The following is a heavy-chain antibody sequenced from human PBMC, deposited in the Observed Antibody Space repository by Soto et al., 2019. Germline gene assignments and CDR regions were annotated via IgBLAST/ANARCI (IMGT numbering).Heavy chain of an antibody. J-gene: IGHJ4*02. CDR1: GGTSTRYA. CDR2: IVPMFGTS. D-gene: IGHD3-3*01. CDR3: NRGSEYDFWSGYL. V-gene: IGHV1-69*06. Sequence: QERLVQSGAEVRKPGSSVKVSCKVTGGTSTRYAINWVRQAPGQGLEWMGGIVPMFGTSKYAQKFQGRVTITPDTSTNIADMELRSLRSEDTAVYYCNRGSEYDFWSGYLWGQGTLVSVSS.